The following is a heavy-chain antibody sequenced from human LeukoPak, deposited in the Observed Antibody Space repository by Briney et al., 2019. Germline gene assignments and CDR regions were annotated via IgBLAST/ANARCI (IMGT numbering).Heavy chain of an antibody. Sequence: PGGSLRLSCAASGFTFSGYSMNWVRQAPGKGLEWVSSISSSSSYIYYADSVKGRFTISRDNAKNSLYLQMNSLRAEDTAVYYCARDFGAMVKFDYWGQGTLVTVSS. D-gene: IGHD5-18*01. CDR1: GFTFSGYS. CDR2: ISSSSSYI. CDR3: ARDFGAMVKFDY. V-gene: IGHV3-21*01. J-gene: IGHJ4*02.